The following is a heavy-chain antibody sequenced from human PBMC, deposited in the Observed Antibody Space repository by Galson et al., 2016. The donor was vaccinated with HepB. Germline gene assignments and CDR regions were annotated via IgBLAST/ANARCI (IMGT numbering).Heavy chain of an antibody. CDR2: IDPSDSYT. J-gene: IGHJ5*02. CDR1: GYSFTSYW. CDR3: ARRVDFWSGPKLVLWFDP. V-gene: IGHV5-10-1*01. D-gene: IGHD3-3*01. Sequence: QSGAEVKEPGESLRISCKGSGYSFTSYWITWVRQMPGKGLEWMGNIDPSDSYTNYSPSFQGHVTISADKSINTAYLQWSSLKASDNAMYLCARRVDFWSGPKLVLWFDPWGQGTLVTVSS.